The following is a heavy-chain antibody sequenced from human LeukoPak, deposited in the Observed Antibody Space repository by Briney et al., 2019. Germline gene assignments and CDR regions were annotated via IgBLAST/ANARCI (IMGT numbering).Heavy chain of an antibody. CDR2: IIPILGIA. CDR3: ARDRYGDSQHGSYFDY. D-gene: IGHD4-17*01. CDR1: GYTFTSYA. J-gene: IGHJ4*02. Sequence: GASVKVSCKASGYTFTSYAMNWVRQAPGQGLEWMGRIIPILGIANYAQKFQGRVTITADKSTSTAYMELSSLRSEDTAVYYCARDRYGDSQHGSYFDYWGQGTLVTVSS. V-gene: IGHV1-69*04.